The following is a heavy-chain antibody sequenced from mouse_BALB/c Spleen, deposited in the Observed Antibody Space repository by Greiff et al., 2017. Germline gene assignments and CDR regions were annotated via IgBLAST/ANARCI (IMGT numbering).Heavy chain of an antibody. CDR3: ARTYDPGWFAY. V-gene: IGHV1S81*02. CDR2: INPSNGRT. CDR1: GYTFTSYW. Sequence: QVQLQQPGAELVKPGASVKLSCKASGYTFTSYWMHWVKQRPGQGLEWIGEINPSNGRTNYNEKFKSKATLTVDKSSSTAYMQLSSLTSEDSAVYYFARTYDPGWFAYWGQGTLVTVSA. J-gene: IGHJ3*01. D-gene: IGHD2-12*01.